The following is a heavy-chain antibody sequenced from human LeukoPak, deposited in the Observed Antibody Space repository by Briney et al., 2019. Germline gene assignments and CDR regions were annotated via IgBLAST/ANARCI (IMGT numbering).Heavy chain of an antibody. V-gene: IGHV4-39*01. CDR2: IYYSGIT. J-gene: IGHJ5*01. Sequence: SETPSLTCAVSGDSISTTNYYWGWIRRPPGKGLEWIGIIYYSGITHYNPSLKSRVTILVDTSKNQFSLKLSSVTDADTAVYYCARVRRSLNWFDSWGQGTLVTVSS. CDR3: ARVRRSLNWFDS. D-gene: IGHD3-3*01. CDR1: GDSISTTNYY.